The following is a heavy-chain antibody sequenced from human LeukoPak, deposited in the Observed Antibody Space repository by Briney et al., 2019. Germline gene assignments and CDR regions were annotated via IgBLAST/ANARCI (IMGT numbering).Heavy chain of an antibody. Sequence: GGSLRLSCAASGFTFSSYAMSWVRQAPGKGLEWVSAISGSGGSTYYADSVKGRFTISRDNSKNTLYLQMNSLRAEDTAVYYSAKVSDFWSGYLDYWGQGTLVTVSS. D-gene: IGHD3-3*01. V-gene: IGHV3-23*01. CDR2: ISGSGGST. J-gene: IGHJ4*02. CDR3: AKVSDFWSGYLDY. CDR1: GFTFSSYA.